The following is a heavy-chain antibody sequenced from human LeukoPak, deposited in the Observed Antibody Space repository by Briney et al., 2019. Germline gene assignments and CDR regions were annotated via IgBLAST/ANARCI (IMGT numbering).Heavy chain of an antibody. V-gene: IGHV3-15*01. CDR3: SGGGYYYYGMDV. CDR2: IKSKTDGGTT. CDR1: GLIFNDVW. D-gene: IGHD1-26*01. Sequence: GGSLRLSCAVSGLIFNDVWMSWVRQAPGKGLEWVGRIKSKTDGGTTDYAAPVKGRFAISRDNSKNTLYLQMNSLRAEDTAVYYCSGGGYYYYGMDVWGQGTTVTVSS. J-gene: IGHJ6*02.